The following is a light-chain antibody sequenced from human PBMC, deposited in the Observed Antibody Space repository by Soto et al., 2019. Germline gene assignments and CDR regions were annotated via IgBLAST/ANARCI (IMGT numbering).Light chain of an antibody. J-gene: IGLJ1*01. V-gene: IGLV2-14*01. Sequence: QSALTQPASVSGSPGQSITISCTGTTSDVGRYNYVSWYQQHPGKAPKLIIYDVSNRPSGVSNRCSGSKSGNTSYLTISGLQADDEADYYCNSYTSRSTYVFGTGTKVTVL. CDR1: TSDVGRYNY. CDR2: DVS. CDR3: NSYTSRSTYV.